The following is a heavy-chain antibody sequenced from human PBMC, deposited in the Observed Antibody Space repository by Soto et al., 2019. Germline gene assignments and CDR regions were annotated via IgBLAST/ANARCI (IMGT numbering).Heavy chain of an antibody. J-gene: IGHJ6*02. V-gene: IGHV3-21*01. Sequence: GGSLRLSCAASGFTFSSYSMNWVRQAPGKGLEWVSSISSSSSYIYYADSVKGRFTISRDNAKNSLYLQMNSLRAEDTAVYYCARDRFGQSRRYCYGMDVWGQGTTVTVSS. CDR2: ISSSSSYI. CDR3: ARDRFGQSRRYCYGMDV. CDR1: GFTFSSYS. D-gene: IGHD3-10*01.